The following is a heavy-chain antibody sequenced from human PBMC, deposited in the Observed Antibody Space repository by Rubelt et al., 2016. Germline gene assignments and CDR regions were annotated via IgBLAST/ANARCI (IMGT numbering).Heavy chain of an antibody. D-gene: IGHD4-17*01. CDR2: IKSKTDGGTT. Sequence: EVQLVESGGGLVKPGGSLRLSCAASGFTFSNAWMSWVRQAPGKGLEWVGRIKSKTDGGTTDYAAPVRGRFTISRDDSRSTLSLQRNGLTTEDPAVYDCATERPVTQNGLFDSWGQGALVTVSS. CDR1: GFTFSNAW. CDR3: ATERPVTQNGLFDS. J-gene: IGHJ4*02. V-gene: IGHV3-15*01.